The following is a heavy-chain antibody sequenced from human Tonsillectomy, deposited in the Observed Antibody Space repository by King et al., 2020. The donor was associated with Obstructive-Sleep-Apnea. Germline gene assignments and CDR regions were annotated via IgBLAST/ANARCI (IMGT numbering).Heavy chain of an antibody. V-gene: IGHV1-46*01. CDR1: GYTFTTYF. D-gene: IGHD5-18*01. CDR2: INPSVGTT. CDR3: ARDRGHGYSYGSDY. Sequence: QLVQSGAEVKKPGASVKVSCKPSGYTFTTYFMHWVRQAPGQGLEWMGIINPSVGTTGYAQKFQGRVTLTRNTSTSTVYMELSSLSSVDTAVYYCARDRGHGYSYGSDYWGQGTLVTVSS. J-gene: IGHJ4*02.